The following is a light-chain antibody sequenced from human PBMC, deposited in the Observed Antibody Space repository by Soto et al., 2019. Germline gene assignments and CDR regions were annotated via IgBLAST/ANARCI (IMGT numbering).Light chain of an antibody. CDR1: QSISSY. V-gene: IGKV1-39*01. J-gene: IGKJ1*01. Sequence: DIQMTQSPSSLSASVGDRVTITCRASQSISSYLNWYQQKPGKAPKLLIYAASSLQSAVPSRFIGSGSGTDFTLTISSLQPEDFATYYCQQSYSTLPWTFGQGTKVEIK. CDR2: AAS. CDR3: QQSYSTLPWT.